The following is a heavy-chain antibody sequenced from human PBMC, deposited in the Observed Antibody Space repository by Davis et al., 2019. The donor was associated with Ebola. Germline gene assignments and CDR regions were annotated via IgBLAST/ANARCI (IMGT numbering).Heavy chain of an antibody. CDR2: MSYDGSNK. CDR3: ASGRSFGD. Sequence: GESLKISCAASGLTCSRYGMHWVRQAPGKGLEWVAVMSYDGSNKYYADSVKGRFTISRDNAKNSLYRQMNSLRAEDTAVYSCASGRSFGDWGQGTLVTVSS. CDR1: GLTCSRYG. V-gene: IGHV3-30*03. J-gene: IGHJ4*02. D-gene: IGHD2-15*01.